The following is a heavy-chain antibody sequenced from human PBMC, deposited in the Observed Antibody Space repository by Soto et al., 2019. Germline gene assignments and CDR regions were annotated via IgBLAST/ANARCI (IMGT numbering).Heavy chain of an antibody. D-gene: IGHD4-4*01. CDR2: FDAYAGKT. V-gene: IGHV1-24*01. Sequence: QVQLVQSGAEVKKPGASVKVSCKVSGYTLTELAMHWVRQAPGKGFEWMGGFDAYAGKTIYPQEFQGRLTMTEETSTDTAFMEMSSLTSEDTAVYYCATGRVIEGQYGLDVWGQGTSVNVSS. CDR1: GYTLTELA. CDR3: ATGRVIEGQYGLDV. J-gene: IGHJ6*02.